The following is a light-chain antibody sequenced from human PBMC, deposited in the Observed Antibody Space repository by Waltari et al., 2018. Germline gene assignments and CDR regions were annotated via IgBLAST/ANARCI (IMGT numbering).Light chain of an antibody. CDR1: QSISKY. J-gene: IGKJ1*01. V-gene: IGKV3-20*01. CDR2: DAS. CDR3: QKYVNLPAT. Sequence: EIMLTQSPGTLSLSPGERATLSCRASQSISKYLAWYQQKPGQAPRLLIYDASIRATGIPDRFSGSGYGTDFSLTISRLESEDFAVYYCQKYVNLPATFGQGTKVEIK.